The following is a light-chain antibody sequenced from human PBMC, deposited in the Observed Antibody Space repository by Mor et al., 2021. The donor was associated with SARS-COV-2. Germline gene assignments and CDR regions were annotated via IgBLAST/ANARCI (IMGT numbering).Light chain of an antibody. Sequence: GTNSDVGGFNYVSWYQQHPDKAPKLMIYEVRDRPSGVPDRFSGSKSGNTAYLTISGLQAEDEADYYCSSYTTTSTLYVFG. J-gene: IGLJ1*01. CDR1: NSDVGGFNY. V-gene: IGLV2-14*01. CDR3: SSYTTTSTLYV. CDR2: EVR.